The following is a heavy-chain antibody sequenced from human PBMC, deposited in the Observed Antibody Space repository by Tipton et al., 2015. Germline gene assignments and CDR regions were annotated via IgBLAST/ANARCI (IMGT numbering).Heavy chain of an antibody. Sequence: TLSLTCTVSGDSISNISYFWGWIRQPPGKGLEWIGTIYYSGSTFYNPSLKSRVLISEDPSKNQFSLNLVSVTAADTAVYYCARHVQLGPPFDWFDPWGQGTLVTVSS. CDR3: ARHVQLGPPFDWFDP. J-gene: IGHJ5*02. CDR1: GDSISNISYF. CDR2: IYYSGST. V-gene: IGHV4-39*01. D-gene: IGHD1-1*01.